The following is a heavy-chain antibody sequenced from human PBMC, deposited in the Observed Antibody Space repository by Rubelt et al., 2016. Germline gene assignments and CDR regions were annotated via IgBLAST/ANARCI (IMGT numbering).Heavy chain of an antibody. J-gene: IGHJ5*02. Sequence: QVQLVQSGAEVKKLGASVKVSCKASGYTFTSYGISWVRQAPGQGLEWMGWISAYNGNTNYAQKLQGRVTMTTETSTSTAYMELRSLRSDDTAVYYCARDPTTRFTSTGWFDPWGQGTLVTVSS. CDR1: GYTFTSYG. CDR2: ISAYNGNT. D-gene: IGHD5-12*01. CDR3: ARDPTTRFTSTGWFDP. V-gene: IGHV1-18*01.